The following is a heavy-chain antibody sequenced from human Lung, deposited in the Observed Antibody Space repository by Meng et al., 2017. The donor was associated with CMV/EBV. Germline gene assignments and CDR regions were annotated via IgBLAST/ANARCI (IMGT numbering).Heavy chain of an antibody. J-gene: IGHJ3*01. D-gene: IGHD2-21*01. CDR3: ARVQFLETANDAFDL. CDR1: GYTFIGYY. CDR2: IHPYTGDT. Sequence: ASVXVSCKASGYTFIGYYMHWVRQAPGQGLEWMGWIHPYTGDTNYAQKFQGRVIMTRDMSINTVYMDLSRLRSDDTAVYYCARVQFLETANDAFDLWGQGXMVTVSS. V-gene: IGHV1-2*02.